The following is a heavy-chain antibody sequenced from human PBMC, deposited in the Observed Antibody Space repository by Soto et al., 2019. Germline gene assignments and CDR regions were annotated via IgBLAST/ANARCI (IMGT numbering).Heavy chain of an antibody. J-gene: IGHJ4*01. D-gene: IGHD6-6*01. Sequence: EVQLVESGGGLVIPGGSLRLSCAASGFTFSNAWLRWVRQAPGKGLEWVGRIKSKTDGGTTDYTAPVKGRFTISRDDSKTTLYLQMNSLQIEDTAVYYCTTGSTSTKNYWGHGTLVTVSS. CDR2: IKSKTDGGTT. V-gene: IGHV3-15*01. CDR3: TTGSTSTKNY. CDR1: GFTFSNAW.